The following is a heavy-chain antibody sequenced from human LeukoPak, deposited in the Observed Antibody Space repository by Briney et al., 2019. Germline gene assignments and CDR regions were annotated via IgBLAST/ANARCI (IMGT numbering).Heavy chain of an antibody. J-gene: IGHJ1*01. CDR1: GYTFTSYG. V-gene: IGHV1-18*01. Sequence: GASVKVSCKASGYTFTSYGISWVRQAPGLGLEWMGWISAYNGNTNYAQKLQGRVTMTTDTSTSTAYMELRSLRSDDTAVYYCARERTGGKSAEYFQHWGQGTLVTVSS. CDR3: ARERTGGKSAEYFQH. D-gene: IGHD4-23*01. CDR2: ISAYNGNT.